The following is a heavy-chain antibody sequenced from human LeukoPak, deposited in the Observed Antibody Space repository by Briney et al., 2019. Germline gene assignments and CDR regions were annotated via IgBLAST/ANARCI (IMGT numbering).Heavy chain of an antibody. V-gene: IGHV3-23*01. Sequence: GRSLRLSCAASGFTFSSYGMHWVRQAPGKGLEWVSAISGSGGSTYYADSVKGRFTISRDNSKNTLYLQMNSLRAEDTAVYYCAKIPNLLYSRYFDYWGQGTLVTVSS. CDR1: GFTFSSYG. D-gene: IGHD4-11*01. CDR3: AKIPNLLYSRYFDY. J-gene: IGHJ4*02. CDR2: ISGSGGST.